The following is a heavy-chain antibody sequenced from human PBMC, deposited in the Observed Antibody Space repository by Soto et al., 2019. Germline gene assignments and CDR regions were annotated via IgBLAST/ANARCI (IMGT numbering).Heavy chain of an antibody. Sequence: ASVKVSCKASGYTFTSYAMHWVRQAPGQRLEWMGWINAGNGNTKYSQKFQGRVTITRDTAAGTAYIELSSLRSEDTAVYYCASGPLPPKCSSTSCYGFATPPTWYWGQGTLVTVSS. D-gene: IGHD2-2*01. V-gene: IGHV1-3*01. J-gene: IGHJ4*02. CDR1: GYTFTSYA. CDR2: INAGNGNT. CDR3: ASGPLPPKCSSTSCYGFATPPTWY.